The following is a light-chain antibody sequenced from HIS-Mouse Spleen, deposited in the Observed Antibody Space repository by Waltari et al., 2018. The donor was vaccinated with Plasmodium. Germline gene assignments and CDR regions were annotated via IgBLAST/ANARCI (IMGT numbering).Light chain of an antibody. CDR2: EDS. CDR1: ALPKKY. J-gene: IGLJ3*02. V-gene: IGLV3-10*01. Sequence: SYELTQPPSVSVSPGQTARITCHGDALPKKYAYWYQQKSGQAPLLVIYEDSKRPSGIPERFSGSSSGTMATWTISGAQVEDEADYYCYSTDSSGNHRVFGGGTKLTVL. CDR3: YSTDSSGNHRV.